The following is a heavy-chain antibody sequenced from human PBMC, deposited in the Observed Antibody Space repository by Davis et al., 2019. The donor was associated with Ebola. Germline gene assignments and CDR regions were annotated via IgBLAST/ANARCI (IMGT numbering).Heavy chain of an antibody. Sequence: PGGSLRLSCAAASGFAFSIHWMTWVRQAPGKGLEWVANIRQDGGETYYADPVKGRFAISRDNAKNSLYLQMNSLRAEDTAIYYCARDAVPAAQDYWGQGTLVTVSS. D-gene: IGHD2-2*01. CDR1: GFAFSIHW. J-gene: IGHJ4*02. CDR2: IRQDGGET. V-gene: IGHV3-7*03. CDR3: ARDAVPAAQDY.